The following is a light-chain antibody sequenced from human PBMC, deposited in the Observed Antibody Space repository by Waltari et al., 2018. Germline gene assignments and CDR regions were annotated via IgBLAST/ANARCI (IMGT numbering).Light chain of an antibody. V-gene: IGLV1-44*01. J-gene: IGLJ3*02. CDR2: SNN. Sequence: QFVLVQPPAASATPGQRVIISCSGNTANLGNNPVPLYQHLPGTAPKVLIYSNNQRPSGVPDRFSGSKSGTSASLAISGLQSEDEADYYCSTWDDTLNGRVFGGGTKLTVL. CDR3: STWDDTLNGRV. CDR1: TANLGNNP.